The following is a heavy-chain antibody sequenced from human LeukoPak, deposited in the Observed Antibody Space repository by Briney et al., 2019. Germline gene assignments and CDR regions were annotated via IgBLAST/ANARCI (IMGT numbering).Heavy chain of an antibody. V-gene: IGHV3-23*01. CDR1: GFTFSSYA. CDR2: ISGSGGST. CDR3: AKLPWRVATDPTFDY. D-gene: IGHD5-12*01. J-gene: IGHJ4*02. Sequence: PGGSLRLSCAASGFTFSSYAMSWVRQAPGKGLEGVSAISGSGGSTYYADSVKGRFTISRDNSKNTLYLQMNSLRAEDTAVYCCAKLPWRVATDPTFDYWGQGTLVTVSS.